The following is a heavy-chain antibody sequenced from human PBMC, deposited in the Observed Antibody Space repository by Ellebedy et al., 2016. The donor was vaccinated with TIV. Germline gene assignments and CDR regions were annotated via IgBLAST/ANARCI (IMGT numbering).Heavy chain of an antibody. Sequence: MPGGSLRLSCTVSGGSISSYYWSWIRQPPGKGLEWIGYIYYSGSTNYNPSLKSRVTISVDTSKNQFSLKLSSVTAADTAVYYCARDPSGLQYFDYWGQGTLVTVSS. D-gene: IGHD5-24*01. CDR1: GGSISSYY. CDR2: IYYSGST. J-gene: IGHJ4*02. CDR3: ARDPSGLQYFDY. V-gene: IGHV4-59*01.